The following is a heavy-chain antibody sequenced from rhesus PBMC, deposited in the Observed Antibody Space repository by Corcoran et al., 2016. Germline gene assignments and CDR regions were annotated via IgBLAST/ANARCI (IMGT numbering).Heavy chain of an antibody. CDR1: GYSISGYY. CDR3: ARGRLDY. CDR2: MDGNSAST. Sequence: QVQLQESGPGLGKPSETLSLTCAVSGYSISGYYWSWIRQPPGKGLEWIGHMDGNSASTNYNPSLKNRVTISKDTSKNQFSLKLTSVTAGDTAVYYCARGRLDYWGQGDLVTVSS. V-gene: IGHV4-81*01. J-gene: IGHJ4*01.